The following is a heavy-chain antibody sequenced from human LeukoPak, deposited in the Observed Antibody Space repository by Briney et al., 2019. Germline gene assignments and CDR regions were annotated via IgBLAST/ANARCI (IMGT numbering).Heavy chain of an antibody. CDR1: GYTFTDYY. CDR3: ARVRGVNSGSYGFDY. D-gene: IGHD3-10*01. CDR2: INPNSGGT. J-gene: IGHJ4*02. Sequence: ASVKVSCKASGYTFTDYYMHWVRQAPGQGLEWMGWINPNSGGTNYAQKFQGRVTMTRDTSISTAYMELSRLRSDDTAMYYCARVRGVNSGSYGFDYWGQGTLVTVSS. V-gene: IGHV1-2*02.